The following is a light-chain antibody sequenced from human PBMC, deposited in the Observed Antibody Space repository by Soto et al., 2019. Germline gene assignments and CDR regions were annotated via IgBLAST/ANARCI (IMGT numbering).Light chain of an antibody. CDR3: HQYSGPPYT. V-gene: IGKV3-11*01. CDR2: DAS. J-gene: IGKJ2*01. CDR1: QSVSSY. Sequence: EIVLTQSPATLSLSPGEGATLSCRASQSVSSYLAWYQQKPGQAPRLLIYDASSRATGIPARFGGSGSGTDFTLTISSLEPEDFAVYYCHQYSGPPYTVGQGTKLEIK.